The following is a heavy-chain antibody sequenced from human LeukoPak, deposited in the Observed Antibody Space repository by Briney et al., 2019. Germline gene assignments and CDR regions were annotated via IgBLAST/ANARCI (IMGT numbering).Heavy chain of an antibody. Sequence: GGPLRLSCAASGFTFSSYAMNWVRQAPGKGLEWVSAISGSGGSTSYADSVKGRFTISRDNSKNTLYLQMNSLRAEDTAVYYCAKVAGSSSWYRGYFDYWGQALVTVSS. CDR1: GFTFSSYA. D-gene: IGHD6-13*01. CDR3: AKVAGSSSWYRGYFDY. V-gene: IGHV3-23*01. J-gene: IGHJ4*02. CDR2: ISGSGGST.